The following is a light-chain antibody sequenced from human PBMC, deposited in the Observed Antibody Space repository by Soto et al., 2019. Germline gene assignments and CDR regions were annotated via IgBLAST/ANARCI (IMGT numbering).Light chain of an antibody. Sequence: QSALTQPRSVSGSPGQSVTISCTGTSSDVGGYDYVSWYQHHPGTAPKLMIYDVSMRPSGVPDRFSGSKSGNTASLTISGLQAEDEADYYFCSYAGSYTFYVFGTGTKVTVL. J-gene: IGLJ1*01. V-gene: IGLV2-11*01. CDR3: CSYAGSYTFYV. CDR1: SSDVGGYDY. CDR2: DVS.